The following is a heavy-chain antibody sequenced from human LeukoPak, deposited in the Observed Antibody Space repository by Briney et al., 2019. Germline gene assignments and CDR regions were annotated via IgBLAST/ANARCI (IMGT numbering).Heavy chain of an antibody. D-gene: IGHD1-26*01. CDR1: DGSINSYY. CDR2: IYYNGNT. CDR3: ARGRSNYYGMDV. V-gene: IGHV4-59*01. J-gene: IGHJ6*02. Sequence: SETLSLTCSVSDGSINSYYWNWIRRPPGKGLEWIGYIYYNGNTNYSPSLKSRVTMSVDTSKNLFSLKVSSVTAADTAVYYCARGRSNYYGMDVWSQGTTVTVSS.